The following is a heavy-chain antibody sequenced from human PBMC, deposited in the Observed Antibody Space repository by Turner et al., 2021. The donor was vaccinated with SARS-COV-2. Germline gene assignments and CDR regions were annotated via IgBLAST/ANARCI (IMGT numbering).Heavy chain of an antibody. J-gene: IGHJ5*02. D-gene: IGHD6-13*01. Sequence: QLQLQESGPGLVNPSETLSLTCTVPGGSISSSSYYWGWIRQPPGKGLEWIGSIYYSGSTYYNPALKSRVTISVDTSKNQFSLKLTSVTAADTAVYFCARHWEVAAAAYLARFDPWGQGTLVTVSS. V-gene: IGHV4-39*01. CDR1: GGSISSSSYY. CDR2: IYYSGST. CDR3: ARHWEVAAAAYLARFDP.